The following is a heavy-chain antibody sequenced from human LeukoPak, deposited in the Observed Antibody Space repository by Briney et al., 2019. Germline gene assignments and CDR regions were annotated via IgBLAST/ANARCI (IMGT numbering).Heavy chain of an antibody. CDR1: GGSISSSSYY. D-gene: IGHD3-10*01. Sequence: PSETLSLTCTVSGGSISSSSYYWGWIRQPPGKGLEWIGSIYYSGSTNYNPSLKSRVTISVDTSKNQFSLKLSSVTAADTAVYYCARVGYYGSGSYRYWGQGTLVTVSS. J-gene: IGHJ4*02. V-gene: IGHV4-39*07. CDR2: IYYSGST. CDR3: ARVGYYGSGSYRY.